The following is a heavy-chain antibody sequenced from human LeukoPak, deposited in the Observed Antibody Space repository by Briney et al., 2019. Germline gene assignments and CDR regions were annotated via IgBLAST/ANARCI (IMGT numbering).Heavy chain of an antibody. Sequence: PGGSLRLSCAASGFTFSSYAMSWVRQAPGKGLEWVSAISGSGGSTYYADSVRGRFTISRDNSKNTLYLQMNSLRAEDTAVYYCAKTGSPSYYFDYWGQGTLVTVSS. V-gene: IGHV3-23*01. CDR2: ISGSGGST. D-gene: IGHD3-10*01. CDR3: AKTGSPSYYFDY. CDR1: GFTFSSYA. J-gene: IGHJ4*02.